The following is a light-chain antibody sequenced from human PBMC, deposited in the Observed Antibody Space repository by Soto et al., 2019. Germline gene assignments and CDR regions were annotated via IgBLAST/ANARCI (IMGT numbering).Light chain of an antibody. V-gene: IGLV4-60*02. CDR1: SGHSSYI. J-gene: IGLJ3*02. CDR2: LEGSGSY. Sequence: QSVLTQSSSASASLGSSVKFTCTLSSGHSSYIIAWHQQQPGKAPRYLMKLEGSGSYNKGSGVPDRFSGSSSGADRYLTISNLPFGDEADYYCETWDSNSWVFGGGTQLTVL. CDR3: ETWDSNSWV.